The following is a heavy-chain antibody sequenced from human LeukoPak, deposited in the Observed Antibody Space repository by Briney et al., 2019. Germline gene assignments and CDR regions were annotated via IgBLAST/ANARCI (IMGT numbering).Heavy chain of an antibody. CDR1: GFTFSSYA. D-gene: IGHD2-15*01. V-gene: IGHV3-23*01. Sequence: PGGSLRLSCAASGFTFSSYAMSWVRQAPGKGLEWVSAISGSGGSTYYADSVKGRFTISRDNSKNTLYLQMNSLRAEDTAVYYCARDRMGDCSGGSCYNGFDYWGQGTLVTVSS. CDR3: ARDRMGDCSGGSCYNGFDY. CDR2: ISGSGGST. J-gene: IGHJ4*02.